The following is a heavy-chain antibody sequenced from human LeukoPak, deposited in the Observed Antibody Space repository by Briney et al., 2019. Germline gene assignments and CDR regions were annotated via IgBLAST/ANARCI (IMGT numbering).Heavy chain of an antibody. J-gene: IGHJ4*02. CDR2: ITGSGGNT. Sequence: PGGSLRLSCAASGFSFSSLAMSWVRQTPGKGLEWVSAITGSGGNTYYADSVKGRFTISRDNSKNTLYLQMNSMRADDTAVYYCARDYAGDTSGLVLDYWGQGTLVTVSS. V-gene: IGHV3-23*01. CDR3: ARDYAGDTSGLVLDY. D-gene: IGHD3-22*01. CDR1: GFSFSSLA.